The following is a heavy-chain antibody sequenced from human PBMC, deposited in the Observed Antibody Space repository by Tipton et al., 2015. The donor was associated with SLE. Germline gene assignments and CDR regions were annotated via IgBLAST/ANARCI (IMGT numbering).Heavy chain of an antibody. CDR2: INSDGSST. V-gene: IGHV3-74*01. D-gene: IGHD2-2*01. CDR1: GFTFSSYW. CDR3: ARVWGTGSRGVDY. Sequence: GSLRLSCADSGFTFSSYWMHWVRQAPGKGLVWVSRINSDGSSTSYADSVKGRFTISRDNAKNTLYLQMNSLRAEDTAVYYCARVWGTGSRGVDYWGQGTLVTVSS. J-gene: IGHJ4*02.